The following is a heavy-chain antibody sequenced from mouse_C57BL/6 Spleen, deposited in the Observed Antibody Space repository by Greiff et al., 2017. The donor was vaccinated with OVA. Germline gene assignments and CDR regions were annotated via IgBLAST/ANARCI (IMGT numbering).Heavy chain of an antibody. D-gene: IGHD1-1*01. CDR1: GYTFTDYN. CDR2: INPNNGGT. V-gene: IGHV1-18*01. J-gene: IGHJ2*01. Sequence: EVQVVESGPELVKPGASVKIPCKASGYTFTDYNMDWVKQSHGKSLEWIGDINPNNGGTIYNQKFKGKATLTVDKSSSTAYMELRSLTSEDTAVYYCARLGYYGSSYPYYFDYWGQGTTLTVSS. CDR3: ARLGYYGSSYPYYFDY.